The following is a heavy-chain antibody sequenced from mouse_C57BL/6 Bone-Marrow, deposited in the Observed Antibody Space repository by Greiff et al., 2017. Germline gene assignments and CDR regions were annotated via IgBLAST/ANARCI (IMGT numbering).Heavy chain of an antibody. CDR2: ISSGSSTI. Sequence: EVKVVESGGGLVKPGGSLKLSCAASGFTFSDYGMHWVRQAPEKGLEWVAYISSGSSTIYYADTVKGRFTISRDNAKNTLFLQMTSLRSEDTAMYYCARGYTCCAMDYGGRGTSVTVTS. CDR3: ARGYTCCAMDY. J-gene: IGHJ4*01. CDR1: GFTFSDYG. D-gene: IGHD1-2*01. V-gene: IGHV5-17*01.